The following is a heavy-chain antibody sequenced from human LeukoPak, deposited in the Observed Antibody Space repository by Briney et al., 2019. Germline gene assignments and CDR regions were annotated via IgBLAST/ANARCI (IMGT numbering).Heavy chain of an antibody. D-gene: IGHD2-2*01. Sequence: SETLSLTXTVSGGSISSYYWSWIRQPPGKGLEWIGYIYYSGSTNYNPSLKRRVTISVDTSKNQFSLKLSSVTAADTAVYYCARGEGYCSSTSCYADAFDIWGQGTMVTVSS. V-gene: IGHV4-59*01. J-gene: IGHJ3*02. CDR1: GGSISSYY. CDR2: IYYSGST. CDR3: ARGEGYCSSTSCYADAFDI.